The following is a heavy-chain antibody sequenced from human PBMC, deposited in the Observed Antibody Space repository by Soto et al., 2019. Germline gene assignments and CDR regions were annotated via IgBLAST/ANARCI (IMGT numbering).Heavy chain of an antibody. CDR3: VRDLYSSSWYALFDY. CDR1: GYSINRSYY. D-gene: IGHD6-13*01. J-gene: IGHJ4*02. CDR2: IYHSGST. Sequence: PSETLSLTCTVSGYSINRSYYWGWIRQPPGKGLEWIGSIYHSGSTSYNQSLKRRVTISVDTSKNQFSLKLCSVTAADTAVYFCVRDLYSSSWYALFDYWGQGSLVTVSS. V-gene: IGHV4-38-2*02.